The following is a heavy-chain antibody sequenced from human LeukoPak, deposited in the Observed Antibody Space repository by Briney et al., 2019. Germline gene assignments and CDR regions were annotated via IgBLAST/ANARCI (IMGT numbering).Heavy chain of an antibody. V-gene: IGHV4-34*01. CDR2: INHSGST. CDR1: GGSFSGYY. D-gene: IGHD6-13*01. Sequence: TSETLSLTCAVYGGSFSGYYWSWIRQPPGKGLEWIGEINHSGSTNYNPSLKGRVTISVDTSKNQFSLKLSSVTAADTAVYYCARGQQQLVGRGHCFDYWGQGTLVTVSS. CDR3: ARGQQQLVGRGHCFDY. J-gene: IGHJ4*02.